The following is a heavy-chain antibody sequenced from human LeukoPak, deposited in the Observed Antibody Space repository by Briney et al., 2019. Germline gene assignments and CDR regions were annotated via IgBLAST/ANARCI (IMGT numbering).Heavy chain of an antibody. CDR1: GDTFNISD. CDR3: ARVTAAGTWTFDI. V-gene: IGHV1-8*01. CDR2: MNPNSGNT. Sequence: ASVKVSCKASGDTFNISDINWVRQATGQGLEWMGWMNPNSGNTGYTQKFQGRVTMTRNTSISTAYMELTNLRSEDTAVYYCARVTAAGTWTFDIWGQGTTVTVSS. J-gene: IGHJ3*02. D-gene: IGHD6-13*01.